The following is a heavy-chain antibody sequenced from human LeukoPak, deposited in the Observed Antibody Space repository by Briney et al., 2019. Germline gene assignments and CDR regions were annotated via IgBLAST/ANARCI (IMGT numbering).Heavy chain of an antibody. D-gene: IGHD3-16*01. CDR1: GGFISSYY. CDR2: IYPSGRT. J-gene: IGHJ6*03. Sequence: ASDTVSLTCSVSGGFISSYYWIWMRQPGGRGLEWIGRIYPSGRTNYNPSLKSRVTMSVDTSKNQCSLNLSSVTAADTAVYYCARELRRPDYYMDVWGKGTTVTVSS. CDR3: ARELRRPDYYMDV. V-gene: IGHV4-4*07.